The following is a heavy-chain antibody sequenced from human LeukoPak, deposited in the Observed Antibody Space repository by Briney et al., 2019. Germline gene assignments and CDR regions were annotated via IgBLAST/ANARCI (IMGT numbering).Heavy chain of an antibody. CDR1: GYTFTSYA. Sequence: ASVKVSCKASGYTFTSYAMNWVRQAPGQGLEWMGWINTNTGNPTYAQGFTGRFVFSLDTSVSTAYLQISSLKAEDTAVYYCARGRYYDILTGYYPPDYWGQGTLATVSS. V-gene: IGHV7-4-1*02. CDR3: ARGRYYDILTGYYPPDY. CDR2: INTNTGNP. J-gene: IGHJ4*02. D-gene: IGHD3-9*01.